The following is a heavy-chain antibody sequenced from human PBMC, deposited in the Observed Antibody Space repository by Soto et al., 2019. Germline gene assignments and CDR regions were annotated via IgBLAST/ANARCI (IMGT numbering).Heavy chain of an antibody. CDR1: GYSISSGYY. Sequence: SETMSLTCAVSGYSISSGYYWGWIRQPPGKGLEWLGTTYYGASSHYNPSLRSRITILLDASTNQLSLKLSSVTAADTAVYFCVRVAGSASWYETDSWGQGILVTVSS. V-gene: IGHV4-38-2*01. J-gene: IGHJ4*02. D-gene: IGHD6-13*01. CDR2: TYYGASS. CDR3: VRVAGSASWYETDS.